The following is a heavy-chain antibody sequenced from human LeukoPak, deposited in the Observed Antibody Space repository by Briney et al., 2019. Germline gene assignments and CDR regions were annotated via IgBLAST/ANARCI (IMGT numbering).Heavy chain of an antibody. Sequence: EASVKVSCKASGYTFTGYYMHWVRQAPGQGLEWMGWISAYNGDTYYAPKFQGRVTLTTDTPTSTAYMEMRSLRSNDTAVYYCARFHADYFYTYGMDVWGQGTTVTVSS. CDR1: GYTFTGYY. D-gene: IGHD2/OR15-2a*01. V-gene: IGHV1-18*04. CDR2: ISAYNGDT. CDR3: ARFHADYFYTYGMDV. J-gene: IGHJ6*02.